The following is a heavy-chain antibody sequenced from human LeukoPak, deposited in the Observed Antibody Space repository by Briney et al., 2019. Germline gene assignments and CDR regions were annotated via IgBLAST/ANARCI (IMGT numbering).Heavy chain of an antibody. D-gene: IGHD1-26*01. Sequence: GASVKVSCKASGYTFTSYGISWVRQAPGQGLEWMGWISAYNGNTNYAQKLQGRVTMTTDTSTSTAYMELRSLRSDDTAVYYWARDVQRRYSGSYSRYYYYGMDVWGQGTTVTVSS. V-gene: IGHV1-18*01. J-gene: IGHJ6*02. CDR3: ARDVQRRYSGSYSRYYYYGMDV. CDR1: GYTFTSYG. CDR2: ISAYNGNT.